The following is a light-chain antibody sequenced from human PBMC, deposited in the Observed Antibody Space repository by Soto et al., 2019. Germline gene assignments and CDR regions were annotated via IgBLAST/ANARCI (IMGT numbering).Light chain of an antibody. J-gene: IGLJ2*01. CDR2: LNNDGSH. CDR1: SVHSSYA. V-gene: IGLV4-69*01. CDR3: QTWGTGFQF. Sequence: QPVLTQSPSASASLGASVKLTCTLSSVHSSYAIAWHQKQPGKGPRYLMDLNNDGSHTKGDGIPDRFSGSSSGADRYLIISSLQSDDEADYYCQTWGTGFQFFGGGTKLTVL.